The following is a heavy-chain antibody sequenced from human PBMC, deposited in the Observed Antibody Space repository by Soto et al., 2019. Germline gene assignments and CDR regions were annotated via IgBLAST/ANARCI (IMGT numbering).Heavy chain of an antibody. CDR3: ARGGRLIKFLGLTHNLFAF. D-gene: IGHD3-3*01. CDR2: ISAYNGNT. Sequence: GASVKVSCKASGYTFTSYGISWVRQAPGQGLEWMGWISAYNGNTNYAQKLQGRVTMTTDTSTSTAYMELRSLRSDDTAVYYCARGGRLIKFLGLTHNLFAFWGQGTLVPVSS. J-gene: IGHJ1*01. CDR1: GYTFTSYG. V-gene: IGHV1-18*01.